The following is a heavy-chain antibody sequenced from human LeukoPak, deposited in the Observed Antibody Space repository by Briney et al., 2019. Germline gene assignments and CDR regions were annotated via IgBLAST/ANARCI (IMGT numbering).Heavy chain of an antibody. V-gene: IGHV1-46*01. D-gene: IGHD2-2*01. J-gene: IGHJ4*01. CDR1: GYTFTSYY. CDR2: INPSGGST. CDR3: ARDRVGYQLSRGYYFDY. Sequence: PAASVKVSCKASGYTFTSYYMHWVRQAPGQGLEWMGIINPSGGSTSYAQKFRGRVTMTRDTSTSTVYMELSSLRSEDTAVYYCARDRVGYQLSRGYYFDYWGQEPWSPSPQ.